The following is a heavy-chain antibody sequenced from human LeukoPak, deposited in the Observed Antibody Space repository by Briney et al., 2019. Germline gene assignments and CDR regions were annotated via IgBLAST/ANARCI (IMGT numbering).Heavy chain of an antibody. CDR2: ISAYDGNT. D-gene: IGHD2/OR15-2a*01. CDR1: GLTFSNYG. CDR3: ARVFLWRLGPDY. V-gene: IGHV1-18*01. Sequence: ASVNVSCKASGLTFSNYGITWVRQATGQGLEWVGWISAYDGNTNYAQKFQGRVTMTTDTSTSTAYMELRSLRSDDTAVYYCARVFLWRLGPDYWGQGTLVTVSS. J-gene: IGHJ4*02.